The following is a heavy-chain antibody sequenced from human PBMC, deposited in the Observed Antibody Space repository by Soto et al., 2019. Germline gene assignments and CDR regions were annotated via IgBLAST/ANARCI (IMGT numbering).Heavy chain of an antibody. Sequence: EVQLVESGGGLVKPGGSLRLSWAASGFSFSDSWMSWVRHAPGKGLEWVARVFSRADGGRTDYAAPVQDRFTISRDDSTSTLYLEMNNLKTEDTAMYYCVVYDYIWGYYRYRWAYWGQGTLVTVSS. J-gene: IGHJ4*02. CDR2: VFSRADGGRT. D-gene: IGHD3-16*02. CDR1: GFSFSDSW. CDR3: VVYDYIWGYYRYRWAY. V-gene: IGHV3-15*01.